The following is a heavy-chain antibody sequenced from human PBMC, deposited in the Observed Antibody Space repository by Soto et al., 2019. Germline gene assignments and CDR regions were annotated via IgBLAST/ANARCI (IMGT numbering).Heavy chain of an antibody. CDR1: GGSISSGGYY. Sequence: SETLSLTCTVSGGSISSGGYYWSWIRRHPGKGLEWIGYIYYSGSTYYNPSLKSRVTISVDTSKNQFSLKLSSVTAADTAVYYCAGSYSSSWSRYFDYWGQGTLVTVSS. CDR2: IYYSGST. J-gene: IGHJ4*02. V-gene: IGHV4-31*02. CDR3: AGSYSSSWSRYFDY. D-gene: IGHD6-13*01.